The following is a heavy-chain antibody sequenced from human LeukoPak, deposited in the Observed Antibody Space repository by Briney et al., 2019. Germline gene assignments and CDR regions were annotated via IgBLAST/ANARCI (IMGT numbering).Heavy chain of an antibody. Sequence: SETLSLTCTVSGGSINSFYCRWLRQSPGKGLEWIGYIYYSGSTNYNPSLKSRVTISVDTSKDQFSLKLSSVTAADTAVYYCARLVYSSGPFDSWGQGTLVTVSS. CDR2: IYYSGST. V-gene: IGHV4-59*08. J-gene: IGHJ4*02. D-gene: IGHD2-15*01. CDR1: GGSINSFY. CDR3: ARLVYSSGPFDS.